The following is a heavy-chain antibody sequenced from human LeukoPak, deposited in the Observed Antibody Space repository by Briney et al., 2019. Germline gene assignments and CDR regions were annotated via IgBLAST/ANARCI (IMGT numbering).Heavy chain of an antibody. V-gene: IGHV1-18*01. Sequence: ASVKVSCKASGYTFTSYGISWVRQAPGQGLEWMGWISAYNGNTNYAQKLRGRVTMTTDTSTSTAYMELRSLRSDDTAVYYCARDTADSGNYYWFDPWGQGTLVTVSS. D-gene: IGHD1-26*01. CDR2: ISAYNGNT. CDR1: GYTFTSYG. CDR3: ARDTADSGNYYWFDP. J-gene: IGHJ5*02.